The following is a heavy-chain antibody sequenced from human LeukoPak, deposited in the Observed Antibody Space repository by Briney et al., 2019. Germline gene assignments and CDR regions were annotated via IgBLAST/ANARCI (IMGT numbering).Heavy chain of an antibody. J-gene: IGHJ6*04. D-gene: IGHD3-3*01. Sequence: GGSLRLSCAASGFTFSSYAMSWVRQAPGKGLEWVSAISGSGGSTYYADSVKGRFTISRDNSKNTLYLQMNSLRAEDTAVYYCAKDGGITIFGVVAHLDVWGKGTTVTVSS. V-gene: IGHV3-23*01. CDR1: GFTFSSYA. CDR3: AKDGGITIFGVVAHLDV. CDR2: ISGSGGST.